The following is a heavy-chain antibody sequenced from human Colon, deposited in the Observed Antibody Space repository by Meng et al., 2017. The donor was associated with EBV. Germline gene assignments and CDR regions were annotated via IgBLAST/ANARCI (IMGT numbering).Heavy chain of an antibody. V-gene: IGHV4-34*02. Sequence: QVHRQQWEEGLLKPSETLSLTCVVYGGSLSDYYCSWIRQSPGRGLEWIGEIHPSGSIFYNPSLQSRVTISVDTSKNQFSLNLNSVTAADTAVYFCSRGVDSYKLGNLWGRGTLVTVSS. CDR1: GGSLSDYY. J-gene: IGHJ2*01. CDR3: SRGVDSYKLGNL. D-gene: IGHD7-27*01. CDR2: IHPSGSI.